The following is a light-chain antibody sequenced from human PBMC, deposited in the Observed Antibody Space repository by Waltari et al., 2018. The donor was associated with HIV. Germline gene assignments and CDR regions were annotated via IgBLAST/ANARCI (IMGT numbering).Light chain of an antibody. CDR1: DNLRND. V-gene: IGKV1-17*01. Sequence: DIQMTQSPSSLSASVGDRVTITCRASDNLRNDLGWFQQKAGKAPKRLIYAASSLQNGVPSRFSGSGSGTEFTLTISSLQSEDFATYYCLQHHSYPYTFGQGTKLEIK. J-gene: IGKJ2*01. CDR3: LQHHSYPYT. CDR2: AAS.